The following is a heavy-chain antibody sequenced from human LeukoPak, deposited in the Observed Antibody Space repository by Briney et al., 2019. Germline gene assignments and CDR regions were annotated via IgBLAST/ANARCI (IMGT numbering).Heavy chain of an antibody. J-gene: IGHJ4*02. CDR1: GGSISSYY. D-gene: IGHD1-26*01. CDR3: ARALSGSDYSVPCDY. CDR2: IYYSGTT. V-gene: IGHV4-59*01. Sequence: PSETLSLTCTVSGGSISSYYWRWLRQPPGKGLEWLAYIYYSGTTNYNPSLKSRVTISVDTSKNQFSLKLSSVTAADTAVYYCARALSGSDYSVPCDYWGQETVVTVSA.